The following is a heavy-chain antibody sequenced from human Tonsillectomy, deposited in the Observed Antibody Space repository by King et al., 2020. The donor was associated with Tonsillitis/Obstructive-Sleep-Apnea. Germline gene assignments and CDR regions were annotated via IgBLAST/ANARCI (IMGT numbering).Heavy chain of an antibody. CDR3: ARDGGHYYDFWSGPHWYFDL. J-gene: IGHJ2*01. CDR1: GFTFRSYG. Sequence: VQLVESGGGVVQPGRSLRLSCAASGFTFRSYGIHWVRQAPGKGLEWVAVISYDGSNRYYADSVKGRFTISRDNSKNTLYLQMNSLRAEDTAVYYCARDGGHYYDFWSGPHWYFDLWGRGTLLTASS. D-gene: IGHD3-3*01. V-gene: IGHV3-30*04. CDR2: ISYDGSNR.